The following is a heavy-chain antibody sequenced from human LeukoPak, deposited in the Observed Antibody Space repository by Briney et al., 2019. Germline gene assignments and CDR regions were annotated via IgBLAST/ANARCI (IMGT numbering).Heavy chain of an antibody. D-gene: IGHD4-17*01. V-gene: IGHV3-30*18. CDR2: ISYDGSNK. J-gene: IGHJ4*02. CDR1: GFTFSSYG. Sequence: PGGSLRLSCAASGFTFSSYGMHWVRQAPGKGLEWVAVISYDGSNKYYADSVKGRFTISRDNAKNSLYLQMNSLRAEDTAVYYCAKDRGMTHYGDHDSWGQGILVTVSS. CDR3: AKDRGMTHYGDHDS.